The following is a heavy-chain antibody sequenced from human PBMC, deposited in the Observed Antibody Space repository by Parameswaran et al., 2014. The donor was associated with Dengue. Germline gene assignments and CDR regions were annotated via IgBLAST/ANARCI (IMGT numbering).Heavy chain of an antibody. CDR2: IYYSGST. J-gene: IGHJ4*02. CDR3: AVRKVRYCSSTSCDY. Sequence: VRQAPGKGLEWIGSIYYSGSTYYNPSLKSRVTISVDTSKNQFSLKLSSVTAADTAVYYCAVRKVRYCSSTSCDYWGQGTLVTVSS. D-gene: IGHD2-2*01. V-gene: IGHV4-39*01.